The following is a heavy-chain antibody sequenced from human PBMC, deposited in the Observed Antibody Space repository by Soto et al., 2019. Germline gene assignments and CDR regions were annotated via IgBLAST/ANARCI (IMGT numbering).Heavy chain of an antibody. Sequence: SETLSLTCTVSGGSISSYYWSWIRQPPGKGLEWIGYIYYSGSTNYNPSLKSRVTISVDTSKNQFSLKLSSVTAADTAVYYCASRLEYYDSSGYPSLRFDYWGQGTLVTVSS. CDR1: GGSISSYY. CDR2: IYYSGST. CDR3: ASRLEYYDSSGYPSLRFDY. J-gene: IGHJ4*02. V-gene: IGHV4-59*01. D-gene: IGHD3-22*01.